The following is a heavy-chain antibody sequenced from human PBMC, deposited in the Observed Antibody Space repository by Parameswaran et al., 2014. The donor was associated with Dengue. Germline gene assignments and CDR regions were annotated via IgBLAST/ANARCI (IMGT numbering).Heavy chain of an antibody. D-gene: IGHD4-17*01. Sequence: RWIRQPLGKGLEWVSYISSSGSAIYYADSVKGRFTISRDNAKNSLYLQMNSLRAEDTAVYYCARDHDYGDYKQWFDPWGQGTLVTVSS. CDR3: ARDHDYGDYKQWFDP. V-gene: IGHV3-11*01. J-gene: IGHJ5*02. CDR2: ISSSGSAI.